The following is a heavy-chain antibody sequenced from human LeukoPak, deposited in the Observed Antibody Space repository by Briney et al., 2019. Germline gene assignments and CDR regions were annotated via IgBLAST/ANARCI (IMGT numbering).Heavy chain of an antibody. J-gene: IGHJ4*02. Sequence: GGSLRLSCAASGFTFSSYSMNWVRQAPGKGLEWVSSISSSSSYIYYADSVKGRFTISRDNAKNSLYLQMNSLRAEDTAVYYCLSENSSGAFVYWGQGTLVTVSS. CDR3: LSENSSGAFVY. CDR1: GFTFSSYS. D-gene: IGHD3-22*01. CDR2: ISSSSSYI. V-gene: IGHV3-21*01.